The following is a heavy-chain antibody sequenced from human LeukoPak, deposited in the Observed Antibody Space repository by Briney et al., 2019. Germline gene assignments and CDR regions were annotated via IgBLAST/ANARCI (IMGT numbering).Heavy chain of an antibody. J-gene: IGHJ4*02. CDR1: GGSFSGYY. CDR2: INHGGST. Sequence: SETLSLTCAVYGGSFSGYYWSWICQPPGKGLEWIGEINHGGSTNYNPSLKSRVTISVDTSKNQFSLKLSSVIAADTAVYYCARVKRYCSSTSCPLDYWGQGTLVTVSS. V-gene: IGHV4-34*01. D-gene: IGHD2-2*01. CDR3: ARVKRYCSSTSCPLDY.